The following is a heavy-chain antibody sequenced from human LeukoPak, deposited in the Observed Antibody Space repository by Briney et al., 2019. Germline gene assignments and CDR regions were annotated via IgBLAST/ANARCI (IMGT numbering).Heavy chain of an antibody. Sequence: SETLSLTCAVSGGSISSGGYSWSWIRQPPGKGLEWIGYIYHSGSTYYNPSLKSRVTISVDRSKNQFSLKLSSVTAAGTAVYYCATTGSGSFYYYGMDVWGKGTTVTVSS. D-gene: IGHD3-10*01. CDR1: GGSISSGGYS. V-gene: IGHV4-30-2*01. CDR3: ATTGSGSFYYYGMDV. J-gene: IGHJ6*04. CDR2: IYHSGST.